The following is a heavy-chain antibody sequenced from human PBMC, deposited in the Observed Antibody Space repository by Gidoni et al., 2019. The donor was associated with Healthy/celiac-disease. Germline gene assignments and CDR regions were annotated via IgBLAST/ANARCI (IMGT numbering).Heavy chain of an antibody. CDR2: ISWDGGST. Sequence: EVQLVESGGVVVQPGWSLRLSCAASGFTFDDYTMPWVRQAPGKGREWVSLISWDGGSTYYADSVKGRFTSSRDNSKNSLYLQMNSLRTEDTALYYCAKAPGQDGDDTYYFDYWGQGTLVTVSS. CDR1: GFTFDDYT. J-gene: IGHJ4*02. D-gene: IGHD4-17*01. CDR3: AKAPGQDGDDTYYFDY. V-gene: IGHV3-43*01.